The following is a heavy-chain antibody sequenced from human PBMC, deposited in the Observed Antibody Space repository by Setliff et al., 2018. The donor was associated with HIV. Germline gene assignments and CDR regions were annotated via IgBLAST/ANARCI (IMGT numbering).Heavy chain of an antibody. CDR1: GYSFSSYG. V-gene: IGHV1-18*01. Sequence: ASVKVSCKASGYSFSSYGFSWVRQAPGQGLEWMGWISAYNDNTNYAQKFQGRVTMTTDASTSTAYMEVRGLRSDDTAVYYCARDRLPAEVAVSGDWFDPWGQGTLVTVYS. D-gene: IGHD5-12*01. J-gene: IGHJ5*02. CDR2: ISAYNDNT. CDR3: ARDRLPAEVAVSGDWFDP.